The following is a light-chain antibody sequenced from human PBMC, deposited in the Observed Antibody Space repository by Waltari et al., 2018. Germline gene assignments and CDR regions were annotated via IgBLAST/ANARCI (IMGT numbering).Light chain of an antibody. Sequence: IVLTQTPATLSLSPGESATLSCRASQSVNNNYVAWYRAKPGQAPRLLIYGISLRATGVPDRFSGGVSGTDFTLTISRLEPEDFAVYYCQHYGGSPKYTFGQGTKLEIK. V-gene: IGKV3-20*01. CDR2: GIS. CDR3: QHYGGSPKYT. CDR1: QSVNNNY. J-gene: IGKJ2*01.